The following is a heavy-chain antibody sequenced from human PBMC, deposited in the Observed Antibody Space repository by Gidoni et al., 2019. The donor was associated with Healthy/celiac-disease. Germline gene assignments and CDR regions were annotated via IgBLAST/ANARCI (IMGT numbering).Heavy chain of an antibody. CDR1: GFPFRSYS. V-gene: IGHV3-48*01. D-gene: IGHD3-22*01. Sequence: EVQLVESGGGLVQPGGSLRLSCAASGFPFRSYSMNWVRQAPGKGLEWVSYISSSSSTIYYADSVKGRFTISRDNAKNSLYLQMNSLRAEDTAVYYCARDPDSSGYYPGAFDIWGQGTMVTVSS. CDR3: ARDPDSSGYYPGAFDI. CDR2: ISSSSSTI. J-gene: IGHJ3*02.